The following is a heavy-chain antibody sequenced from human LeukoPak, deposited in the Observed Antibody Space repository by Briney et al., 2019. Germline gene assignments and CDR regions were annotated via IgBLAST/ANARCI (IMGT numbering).Heavy chain of an antibody. D-gene: IGHD4-11*01. V-gene: IGHV1-2*02. CDR3: ARGQYSSNYQK. CDR1: GYTFTDYY. CDR2: VNPDSGGT. Sequence: ASVKVSCKASGYTFTDYYMHWVRQAPGQGLEWMGWVNPDSGGTEYAQKFQGRVTMTRDTSISTAYMELSRLRSDDTAVYYCARGQYSSNYQKWGQGALVTVSS. J-gene: IGHJ4*02.